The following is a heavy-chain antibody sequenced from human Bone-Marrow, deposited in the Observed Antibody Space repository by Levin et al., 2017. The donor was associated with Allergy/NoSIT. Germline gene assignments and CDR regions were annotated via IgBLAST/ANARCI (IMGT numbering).Heavy chain of an antibody. CDR1: GYSFNNYW. D-gene: IGHD7-27*01. Sequence: GGSLRLSCKASGYSFNNYWIGWVRQMPGKGLELMGIIYPGDSDTRYSPSFQGQVTISADKSITTAYLQWSSLKASDTAMYYCARHGPLSDTIWGKDNWFDPWGQGTLVTVSS. J-gene: IGHJ5*02. CDR2: IYPGDSDT. V-gene: IGHV5-51*01. CDR3: ARHGPLSDTIWGKDNWFDP.